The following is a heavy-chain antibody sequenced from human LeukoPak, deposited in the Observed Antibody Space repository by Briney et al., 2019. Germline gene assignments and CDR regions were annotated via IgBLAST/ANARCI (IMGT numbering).Heavy chain of an antibody. Sequence: SETLSLTCTVSGGSFSSYYWTWIQQPPGKGLEWIGYIDHSGSTNYNPSLKSRVTISSDTSKNQFSLNLSSVTAADTAVYYCARQEIGLRSFDPWGQGTLVTVSS. CDR2: IDHSGST. J-gene: IGHJ5*02. CDR1: GGSFSSYY. CDR3: ARQEIGLRSFDP. D-gene: IGHD3/OR15-3a*01. V-gene: IGHV4-59*08.